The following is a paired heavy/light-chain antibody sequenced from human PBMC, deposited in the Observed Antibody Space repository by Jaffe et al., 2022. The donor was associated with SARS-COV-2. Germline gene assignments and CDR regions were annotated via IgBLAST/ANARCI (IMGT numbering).Heavy chain of an antibody. D-gene: IGHD4-17*01. Sequence: QVQLQESGPGLVKPSQTLSLTCTVSGGSISSGDYYWSWIRQPPGKGLEWIGYIYYSGSTYYNPSLKSRVTISVDTSKNQFSLKLSSVTAADTAVYYCARVSGGTVTTVSPVFDYWGQGTLVTVSS. CDR2: IYYSGST. CDR3: ARVSGGTVTTVSPVFDY. V-gene: IGHV4-30-4*01. CDR1: GGSISSGDYY. J-gene: IGHJ4*02.
Light chain of an antibody. CDR2: EVS. V-gene: IGLV2-14*01. Sequence: QSALTQPASVSGSPGQSITISCTGTSSDVGGYNYVSWYQQHPGKAPKLMIYEVSNRPSGVPDRFSGSKSGNTASLTISGLQAEDEADYYCSSYTSSSTLGVFGGGTKLTVL. J-gene: IGLJ3*02. CDR1: SSDVGGYNY. CDR3: SSYTSSSTLGV.